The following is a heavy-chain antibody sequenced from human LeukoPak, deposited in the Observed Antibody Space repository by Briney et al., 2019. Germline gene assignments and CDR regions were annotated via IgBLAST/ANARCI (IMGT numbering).Heavy chain of an antibody. V-gene: IGHV3-23*01. CDR3: AKGASSRYYGSGSYYGMDV. CDR1: GFTFSSYA. Sequence: PGGSLRLSCAASGFTFSSYAMSWVRQAPGKGLEGVGGMSGRGGSTYYADSVKGRFTISRDNSKNTLYLQMNSLRAEDTAVYYCAKGASSRYYGSGSYYGMDVWGQGTTLTVSS. J-gene: IGHJ6*02. D-gene: IGHD3-10*01. CDR2: MSGRGGST.